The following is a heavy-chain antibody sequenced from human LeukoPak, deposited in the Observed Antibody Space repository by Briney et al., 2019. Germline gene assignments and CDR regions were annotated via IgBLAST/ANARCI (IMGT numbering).Heavy chain of an antibody. CDR2: ISSSGSTI. CDR1: GFTFSDYY. D-gene: IGHD3-10*01. Sequence: GGSLRLSCAASGFTFSDYYMRWIRQAPGEGLEWVSSISSSGSTIYYADSVKGRFTISRDYAKNSLYLQMHSLRAEDTAVYYCARDRESEDPALGGYDYWGQGTLVTVSS. CDR3: ARDRESEDPALGGYDY. J-gene: IGHJ4*02. V-gene: IGHV3-11*01.